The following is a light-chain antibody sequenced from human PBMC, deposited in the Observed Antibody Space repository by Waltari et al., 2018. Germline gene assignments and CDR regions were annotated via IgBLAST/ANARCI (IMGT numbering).Light chain of an antibody. CDR3: LSRDTTSTRV. V-gene: IGLV3-19*01. J-gene: IGLJ3*02. CDR1: SLRRYY. CDR2: GQD. Sequence: SSELTQDPAVSVALGQTVSITCQGDSLRRYYASWYQQRPGQAPILILYGQDNPPSGIPYRFSGSTSGNTASLTITGAQAEDEADYYCLSRDTTSTRVFGGGTRLTV.